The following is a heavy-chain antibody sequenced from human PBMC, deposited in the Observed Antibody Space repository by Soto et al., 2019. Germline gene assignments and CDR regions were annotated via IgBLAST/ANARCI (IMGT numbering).Heavy chain of an antibody. CDR3: ARGSGSPFDY. Sequence: QVQLVESGGGLVRPGGSLRLSCSAAGFTFGDYYMSWIRQAPGKGLEWVSYISSSGSSIYYADSVKGRFTTSRDNAENSLYVQMNRLRAEDTAVYYCARGSGSPFDYWGQGNLVTVSS. D-gene: IGHD1-26*01. V-gene: IGHV3-11*01. CDR2: ISSSGSSI. J-gene: IGHJ4*02. CDR1: GFTFGDYY.